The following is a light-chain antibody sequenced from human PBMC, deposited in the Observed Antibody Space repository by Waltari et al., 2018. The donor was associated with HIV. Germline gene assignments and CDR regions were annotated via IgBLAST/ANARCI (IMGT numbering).Light chain of an antibody. Sequence: QSVLTQPPSASGTPGQRVTISCSGRSSNIGRNTVNWFQQLPGTAPKLLIYSNNQRPSGVPDRLSGSKSDTSASLAISGLQSEDEADYYCAAWDDSLSAWVFGGGTKLAVL. CDR3: AAWDDSLSAWV. CDR2: SNN. CDR1: SSNIGRNT. J-gene: IGLJ3*02. V-gene: IGLV1-44*01.